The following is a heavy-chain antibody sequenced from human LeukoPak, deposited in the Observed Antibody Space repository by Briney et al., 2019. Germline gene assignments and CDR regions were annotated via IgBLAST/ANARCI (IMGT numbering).Heavy chain of an antibody. CDR3: ARDLLSSSSWSDWFDP. D-gene: IGHD6-13*01. Sequence: ASVKVSCKASGYTFTSYYMHWVRQAPGQGLEWMGIINPSGGSTSYAQKFQGRVTMTRDTSTSTAYMELSSLRSEDTAVYYCARDLLSSSSWSDWFDPWGQGTLVTVSS. J-gene: IGHJ5*02. CDR1: GYTFTSYY. CDR2: INPSGGST. V-gene: IGHV1-46*01.